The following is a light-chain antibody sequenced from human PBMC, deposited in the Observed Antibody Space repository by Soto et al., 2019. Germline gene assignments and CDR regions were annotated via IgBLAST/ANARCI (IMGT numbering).Light chain of an antibody. J-gene: IGKJ1*01. CDR2: GAS. Sequence: AIEITQSPSSLSASVGDTVTISCRASQGIVKDLAWFQQRPGKAPKLLIYGASGLQNGVPSRFSGSGSGTDFSLTISSLHPEDVATYYCQQVDSYPRTFGQGTKVDIK. CDR3: QQVDSYPRT. V-gene: IGKV1-6*01. CDR1: QGIVKD.